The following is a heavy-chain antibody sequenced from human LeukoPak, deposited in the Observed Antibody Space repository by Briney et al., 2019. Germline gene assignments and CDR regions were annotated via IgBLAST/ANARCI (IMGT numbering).Heavy chain of an antibody. D-gene: IGHD6-19*01. V-gene: IGHV4-34*01. CDR3: ARRRRNSSGWYFDL. CDR2: INHSGST. Sequence: SETLSLTCAVYGGSFSGYYWSWIRQPPGKGLEWIGEINHSGSTNYNPSLKSRVTISVDTSKNQFSLKLSSVTAADTAVYYCARRRRNSSGWYFDLWGRGTLVTVSS. J-gene: IGHJ2*01. CDR1: GGSFSGYY.